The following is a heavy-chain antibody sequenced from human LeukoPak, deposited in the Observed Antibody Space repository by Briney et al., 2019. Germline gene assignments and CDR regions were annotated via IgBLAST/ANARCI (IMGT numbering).Heavy chain of an antibody. D-gene: IGHD2-2*01. CDR2: IYYSGST. CDR1: GGSISSYY. J-gene: IGHJ4*02. Sequence: SETLSLTCTVSGGSISSYYWSWIRQPPGKGLEWIGYIYYSGSTNYNPSLKSRVTISVDTSKNQSSLKLSSVTAADTAVYYCARGYCSSTSCYSGEDYFDYWGQGTLVTVSS. V-gene: IGHV4-59*08. CDR3: ARGYCSSTSCYSGEDYFDY.